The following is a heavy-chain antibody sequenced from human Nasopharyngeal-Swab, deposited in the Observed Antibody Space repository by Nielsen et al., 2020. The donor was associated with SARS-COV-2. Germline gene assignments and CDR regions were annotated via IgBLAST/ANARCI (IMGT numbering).Heavy chain of an antibody. CDR1: GFTFSSYS. V-gene: IGHV3-21*01. CDR3: ARGGWLQIITYFDL. Sequence: GESLKISCAASGFTFSSYSMNWVRQAPGKGLEWVSSISSSSSYIYYVDSVKGRFTISRDNAKNSLYLQMNSLRAEDTAVYYCARGGWLQIITYFDLWGRGTLVTVSS. J-gene: IGHJ2*01. D-gene: IGHD5-24*01. CDR2: ISSSSSYI.